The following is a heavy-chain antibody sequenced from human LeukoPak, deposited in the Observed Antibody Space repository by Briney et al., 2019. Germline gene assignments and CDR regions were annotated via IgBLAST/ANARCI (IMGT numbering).Heavy chain of an antibody. D-gene: IGHD2-15*01. CDR2: INPNSGGT. V-gene: IGHV1-2*02. J-gene: IGHJ6*03. CDR1: GYTFTDYY. Sequence: ASVKVSCKASGYTFTDYYMHWVRQAPGQGLEWMGWINPNSGGTNYAQKFQGRVTMTRDTSISTAYMELSRLRSDDTAVYYCARGPQDIVVVVAANSGYMDVWGKGTTVTVSS. CDR3: ARGPQDIVVVVAANSGYMDV.